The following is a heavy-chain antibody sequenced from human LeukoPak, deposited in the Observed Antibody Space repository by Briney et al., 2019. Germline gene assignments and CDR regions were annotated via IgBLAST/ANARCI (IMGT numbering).Heavy chain of an antibody. CDR3: ARGGGYYFDY. Sequence: SETLSLTCTVSGGSISSGGYYWSWIRQHPGEGLEWIGYIYYSGSTYYNPSLKSRVTISVNTSKNQFSLKLSSMTAADTAVYYCARGGGYYFDYWGQGTLVTVSS. CDR2: IYYSGST. D-gene: IGHD3-16*01. V-gene: IGHV4-31*03. J-gene: IGHJ4*02. CDR1: GGSISSGGYY.